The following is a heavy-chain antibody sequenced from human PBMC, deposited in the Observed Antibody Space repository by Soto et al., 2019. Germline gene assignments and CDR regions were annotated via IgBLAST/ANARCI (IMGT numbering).Heavy chain of an antibody. D-gene: IGHD3-3*01. Sequence: ASVKVSCKASGYTFTSYDINWVRQATGQGLEWMGWMNPNSGNTGYAQKFQGRVTMTRNTSISTAYMELSSLRSEDTAVYYCARRIWSGYYYYYYYMDVWGKGTTVTVSS. V-gene: IGHV1-8*01. CDR3: ARRIWSGYYYYYYYMDV. J-gene: IGHJ6*03. CDR2: MNPNSGNT. CDR1: GYTFTSYD.